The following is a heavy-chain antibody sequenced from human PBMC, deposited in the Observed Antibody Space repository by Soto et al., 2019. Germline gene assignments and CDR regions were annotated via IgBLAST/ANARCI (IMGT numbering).Heavy chain of an antibody. V-gene: IGHV3-7*01. CDR2: IKQDGSEK. J-gene: IGHJ6*03. Sequence: GSHRHSYAASGGTCISYWMIWVRQATGKGLEWVANIKQDGSEKYYVDSVKGRFTISRDNAKKSMYLQMNSLRAEDTAVYYCAREVCSSTSCYYYYYYYMDVWGKGTTVTLYS. D-gene: IGHD2-2*01. CDR1: GGTCISYW. CDR3: AREVCSSTSCYYYYYYYMDV.